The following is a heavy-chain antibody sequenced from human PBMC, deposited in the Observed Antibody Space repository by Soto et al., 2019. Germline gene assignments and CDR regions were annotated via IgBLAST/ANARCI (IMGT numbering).Heavy chain of an antibody. CDR3: ARGNYGSGSNYYYGLDV. D-gene: IGHD3-10*01. J-gene: IGHJ6*02. Sequence: GGSLRLSCAASGFTFRSYGMHWVRQAPGKGLEWVAVIWFDGSNKFYADSVKGRFTISRGNSKNTLSLQMDSLRAEDTAVYYCARGNYGSGSNYYYGLDVWGPGTTVTVPS. CDR2: IWFDGSNK. V-gene: IGHV3-33*01. CDR1: GFTFRSYG.